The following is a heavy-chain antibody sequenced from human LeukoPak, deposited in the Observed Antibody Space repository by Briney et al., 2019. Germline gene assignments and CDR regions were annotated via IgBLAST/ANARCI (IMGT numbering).Heavy chain of an antibody. D-gene: IGHD6-19*01. CDR1: GFSFSSFA. J-gene: IGHJ4*02. CDR3: AKRITEAAGIYFDS. Sequence: GGSLRLSCAGSGFSFSSFAMTWVRQAPGKGLEWVSTIYGGGTNAFYADSVKGRFTTSRDDSKNMQFLEMDSLRPEDTAVYFCAKRITEAAGIYFDSWGQGTLVTVSS. V-gene: IGHV3-23*01. CDR2: IYGGGTNA.